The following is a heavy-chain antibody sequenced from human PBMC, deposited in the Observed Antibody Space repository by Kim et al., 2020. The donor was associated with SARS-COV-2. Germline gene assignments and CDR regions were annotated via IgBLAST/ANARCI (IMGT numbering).Heavy chain of an antibody. J-gene: IGHJ5*02. CDR1: GFTFSSYA. Sequence: GGSLRLSCAASGFTFSSYAMHWVRQAPGKGLEWVAVISYDGSNKYYADSVKGRFTISRDNSKNTLYLQMNSLRAEDTAVYYCARDGGLNWFDPWGQATLV. V-gene: IGHV3-30*04. CDR2: ISYDGSNK. D-gene: IGHD3-16*01. CDR3: ARDGGLNWFDP.